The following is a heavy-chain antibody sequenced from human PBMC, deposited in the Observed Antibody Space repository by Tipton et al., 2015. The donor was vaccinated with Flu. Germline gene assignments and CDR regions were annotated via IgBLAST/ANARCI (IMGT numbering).Heavy chain of an antibody. Sequence: TLSLTCTVSGDSMNSFYWSWVRQPPGKGLEWIGDVHYSGPTNYNPSLKSRVTISVDTSRNQVSLRLNFVTAADTAFYYCVRAGPGTYCDGGSCYAWPDAFDAWGQGTMVTASS. D-gene: IGHD2-15*01. J-gene: IGHJ3*01. CDR2: VHYSGPT. CDR1: GDSMNSFY. CDR3: VRAGPGTYCDGGSCYAWPDAFDA. V-gene: IGHV4-59*12.